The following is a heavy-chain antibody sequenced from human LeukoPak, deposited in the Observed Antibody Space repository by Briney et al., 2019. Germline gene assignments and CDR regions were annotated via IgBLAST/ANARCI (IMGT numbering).Heavy chain of an antibody. CDR3: ARDEDNSGRYYYYMDV. V-gene: IGHV4-39*07. CDR1: GGSISSSSYY. D-gene: IGHD3-22*01. Sequence: SETLSLTCTVSGGSISSSSYYWGWIRQPPGQGLEWIGSIYYSGSTYYNPSLKSRATLSIDTSKNQFSLNLRYVTAADTAVYYCARDEDNSGRYYYYMDVWGKGTTVTVSS. J-gene: IGHJ6*03. CDR2: IYYSGST.